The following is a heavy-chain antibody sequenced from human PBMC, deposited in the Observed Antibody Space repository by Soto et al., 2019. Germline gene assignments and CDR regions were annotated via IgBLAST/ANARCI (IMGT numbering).Heavy chain of an antibody. J-gene: IGHJ4*02. D-gene: IGHD6-19*01. CDR2: INWNSGKV. CDR1: GFKFEDYA. V-gene: IGHV3-9*01. CDR3: AKAGCSDANCHFWALES. Sequence: EMQLVESGGGLVPPGRSLRLSCAGFGFKFEDYAMHWVRQVPGKGLEWVSYINWNSGKVKYADSVKGRFTISRDNAKNSLYLHITSLKSADTALYYCAKAGCSDANCHFWALESWGQGTLVSVSS.